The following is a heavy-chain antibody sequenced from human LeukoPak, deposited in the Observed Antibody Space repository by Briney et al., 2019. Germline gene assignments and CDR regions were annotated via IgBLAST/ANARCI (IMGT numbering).Heavy chain of an antibody. V-gene: IGHV3-21*01. D-gene: IGHD1-7*01. CDR1: GFTLSSYS. J-gene: IGHJ6*02. Sequence: GGSLRLSCAASGFTLSSYSMNWVRQAPGKGLEWVSLINSRSSYIYYADSVKGRFTISGDNAKNSVYLQMNNLRTEDTAVYYCARDRAGTRYGMDVWGQGTTVTVSS. CDR2: INSRSSYI. CDR3: ARDRAGTRYGMDV.